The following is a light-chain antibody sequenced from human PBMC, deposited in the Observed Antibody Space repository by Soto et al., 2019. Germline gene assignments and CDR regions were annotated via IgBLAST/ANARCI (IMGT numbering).Light chain of an antibody. J-gene: IGLJ1*01. CDR2: EVT. CDR3: SSYTGSNSYV. V-gene: IGLV2-8*01. CDR1: SSDVGGYNY. Sequence: QSALTQPASVSGSPGQSITISCTGTSSDVGGYNYVSWYQQHPGKAPKLVIYEVTKRPSGVPGRFSASKSGNTASLTVSGLQAEDEADYYCSSYTGSNSYVFGTGTKVTVL.